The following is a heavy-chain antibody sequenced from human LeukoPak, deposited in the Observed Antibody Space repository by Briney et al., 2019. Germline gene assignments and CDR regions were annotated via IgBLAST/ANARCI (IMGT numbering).Heavy chain of an antibody. Sequence: GGSLRLSCAASGFTFSSYGMNWVRQAPGKGLEWVSYISSSGSTIYYADSVKGRFTISRDNAKNSLYLQMNSLRAEDTAVYYCAELGITMIGGVWGRGTTVTISS. J-gene: IGHJ6*04. CDR2: ISSSGSTI. V-gene: IGHV3-48*04. CDR3: AELGITMIGGV. CDR1: GFTFSSYG. D-gene: IGHD3-10*02.